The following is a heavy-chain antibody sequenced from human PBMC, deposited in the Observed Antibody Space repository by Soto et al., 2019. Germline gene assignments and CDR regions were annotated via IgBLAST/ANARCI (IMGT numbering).Heavy chain of an antibody. J-gene: IGHJ5*01. Sequence: QVQLQESGPGLVKPSETLLLHCTVPGSSIGNSRYYWHWIRQRSGGRLEWLGYTFFTGAPYHNPSLKSQLSISVDRSKSQFSLRLASVTAADTATYYCARAPGKGVGMSSVYHFDSWCQGTRVTVSS. CDR1: GSSIGNSRYY. CDR3: ARAPGKGVGMSSVYHFDS. V-gene: IGHV4-31*02. CDR2: TFFTGAP. D-gene: IGHD2-2*01.